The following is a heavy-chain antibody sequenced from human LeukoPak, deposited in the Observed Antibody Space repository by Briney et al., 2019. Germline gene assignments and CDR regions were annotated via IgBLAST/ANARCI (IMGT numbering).Heavy chain of an antibody. CDR2: IYYSGSI. CDR3: ARYSGSYSGFDY. V-gene: IGHV4-59*08. CDR1: GGSISSYY. J-gene: IGHJ4*02. D-gene: IGHD1-26*01. Sequence: SETLSLTCTVSGGSISSYYWSWIRQPPGKGLEWIGYIYYSGSIHYNPSLMSRVTISVDTSKNQFSLKLRSVTAADTAVYYCARYSGSYSGFDYWGQGTLVTVSS.